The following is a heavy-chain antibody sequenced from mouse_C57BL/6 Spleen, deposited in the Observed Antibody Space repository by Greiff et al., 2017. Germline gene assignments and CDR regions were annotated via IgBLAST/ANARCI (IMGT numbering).Heavy chain of an antibody. CDR2: IDPETGGT. Sequence: VQLQQSGAELVRPGASVTLSCKASGYTFTDYEMHWVKQTPVHGLEWIGAIDPETGGTAYNQKFKGKAILTADKSSSTAYMELRSLTSEDSAVYYCTRNYGSSYWYFDVCGTGTTVTVSS. J-gene: IGHJ1*03. CDR3: TRNYGSSYWYFDV. D-gene: IGHD1-1*01. CDR1: GYTFTDYE. V-gene: IGHV1-15*01.